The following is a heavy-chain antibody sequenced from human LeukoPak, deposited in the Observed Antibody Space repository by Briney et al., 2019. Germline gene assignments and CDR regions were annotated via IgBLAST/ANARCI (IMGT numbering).Heavy chain of an antibody. Sequence: GGSLRLSCAAPGFTFTNYWMHWVRQVPGEGLMWLSRINSDGSTTSYAGSVKGRFTISRDNAKNTLYLQLNTLRVEDTAVYYCARETWGGLDYWGQGTLVSVSS. CDR1: GFTFTNYW. V-gene: IGHV3-74*01. CDR3: ARETWGGLDY. D-gene: IGHD3-16*01. CDR2: INSDGSTT. J-gene: IGHJ4*02.